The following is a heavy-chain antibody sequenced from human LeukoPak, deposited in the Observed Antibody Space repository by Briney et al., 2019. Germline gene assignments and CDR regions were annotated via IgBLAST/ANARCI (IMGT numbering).Heavy chain of an antibody. J-gene: IGHJ5*02. CDR2: IYIRGSN. CDR3: ARDLLSALGYCSSTSCFWGFDP. D-gene: IGHD2-2*01. V-gene: IGHV4-4*07. Sequence: SETLSLTCTVSGDSISSYYRSWIRQPPGKGLEWIGLIYIRGSNNYNPYLKSQVTMSVDTSKNQFSLKLSSVTAADTDVYYCARDLLSALGYCSSTSCFWGFDPWGQGTLVTVSS. CDR1: GDSISSYY.